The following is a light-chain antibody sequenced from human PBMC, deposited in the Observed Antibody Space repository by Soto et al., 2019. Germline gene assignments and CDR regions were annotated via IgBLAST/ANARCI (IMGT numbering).Light chain of an antibody. CDR3: SSYTSSSSWA. V-gene: IGLV2-14*01. Sequence: QPASVSGSPGQSITISCTGTSSDVGGYNSVSWYQQHPGKAPKVMIYDVSNRPSGVSNRFSGSKSGNTASLTISGLQAEDEADYYCSSYTSSSSWAFGGGTKLTVL. J-gene: IGLJ2*01. CDR2: DVS. CDR1: SSDVGGYNS.